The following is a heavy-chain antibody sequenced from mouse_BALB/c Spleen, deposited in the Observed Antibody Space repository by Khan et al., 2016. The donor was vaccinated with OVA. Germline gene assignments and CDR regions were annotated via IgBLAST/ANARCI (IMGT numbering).Heavy chain of an antibody. J-gene: IGHJ3*01. V-gene: IGHV5-12*02. Sequence: EVQLQESGGGFMQPGGSLKLSCATSGFTFTDYYMYWVRQTPEKRLEWVAHISNRGTTTYYSDTLRGRFTISRDNAKNTLYLQMSRLKSEDTAIXYCASEGDDGGLSYWGQGTLVTVSA. D-gene: IGHD2-3*01. CDR2: ISNRGTTT. CDR3: ASEGDDGGLSY. CDR1: GFTFTDYY.